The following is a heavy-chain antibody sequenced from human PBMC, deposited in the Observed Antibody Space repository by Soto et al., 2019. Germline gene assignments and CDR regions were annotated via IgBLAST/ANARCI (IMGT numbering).Heavy chain of an antibody. CDR1: GFTFSSYG. D-gene: IGHD3-10*01. Sequence: SLRLSCAASGFTFSSYGMHWVRQAPGKGLEWVAVISYDGSNKYYADSVKGRFTISRDNSKNTLYLQMNSLRPEDTAVYYCAKVGHGSGKGFDYWGQGTLVTVSS. V-gene: IGHV3-30*18. CDR2: ISYDGSNK. J-gene: IGHJ4*02. CDR3: AKVGHGSGKGFDY.